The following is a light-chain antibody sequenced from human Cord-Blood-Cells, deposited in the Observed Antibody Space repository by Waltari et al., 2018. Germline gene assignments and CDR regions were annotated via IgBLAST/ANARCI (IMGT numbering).Light chain of an antibody. CDR1: QSIRSY. V-gene: IGKV1-39*01. J-gene: IGKJ2*01. CDR2: AAS. CDR3: QRINRTPPYP. Sequence: DIQMTQSPSSLSASVGDRVTITCRASQSIRSYLIWYQQKQGKAPKLLIYAASGCQVGVQSSLIAVESGTNFSLTISILQPEIFPTSYCQRINRTPPYPLGQGPSWRSN.